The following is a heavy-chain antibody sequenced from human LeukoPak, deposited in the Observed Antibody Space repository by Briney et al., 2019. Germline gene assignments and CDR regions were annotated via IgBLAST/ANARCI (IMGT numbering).Heavy chain of an antibody. V-gene: IGHV1-2*02. CDR3: ARDYGSGSWSDY. Sequence: ASVKVSCKASGYTFTGYYMHWVRQAPGQGLVWMGWINPNSGGTNYAQKFQGRVTMTEDTSTDTAYLELSSLRSEDTAVYYCARDYGSGSWSDYWGQGTLVTVSS. CDR2: INPNSGGT. D-gene: IGHD3-10*01. J-gene: IGHJ4*02. CDR1: GYTFTGYY.